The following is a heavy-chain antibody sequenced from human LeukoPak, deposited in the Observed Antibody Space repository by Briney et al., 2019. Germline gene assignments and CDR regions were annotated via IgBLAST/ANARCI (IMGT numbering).Heavy chain of an antibody. CDR3: ARDLTYYCGSGSPQRWYYYGMDV. D-gene: IGHD3-10*01. Sequence: SETLSLTCTVSGGSVSSGSYYWSWIRQPPGKGLEWIGYIYYSGSTNYNPSLKSRVTISVDTSKNQFSLKLSSVTAADTAVYYCARDLTYYCGSGSPQRWYYYGMDVWGKGTTVTVSS. CDR1: GGSVSSGSYY. CDR2: IYYSGST. J-gene: IGHJ6*04. V-gene: IGHV4-61*01.